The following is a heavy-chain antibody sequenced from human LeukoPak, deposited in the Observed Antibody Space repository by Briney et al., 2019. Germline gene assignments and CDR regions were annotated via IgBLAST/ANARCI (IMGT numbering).Heavy chain of an antibody. D-gene: IGHD6-19*01. CDR3: AKDRSHSSGWPTHDAFDI. CDR2: ISGSGGST. J-gene: IGHJ3*02. CDR1: GFTFSSYA. V-gene: IGHV3-23*01. Sequence: GGSLRLSCAASGFTFSSYAMSWVRQAPGKGLEWVSAISGSGGSTYYADSVKGRFTISRDNSKNTLYLQMNSLRAEDTAVYYCAKDRSHSSGWPTHDAFDIWGQGTTVTVPS.